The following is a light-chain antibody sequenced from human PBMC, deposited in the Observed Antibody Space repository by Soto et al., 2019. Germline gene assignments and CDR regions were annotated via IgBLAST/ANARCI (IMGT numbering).Light chain of an antibody. J-gene: IGKJ4*01. CDR1: QSISSH. V-gene: IGKV3-11*01. Sequence: EIVLTQSPATLSLSPGERATLSCRASQSISSHLAWYQQKPGQAPRLLIYGASNRTTGIPARFSGSGSGTDFPLTISSLEPEDFAVYYCQQGVNWPLTFGGGTKVEIK. CDR2: GAS. CDR3: QQGVNWPLT.